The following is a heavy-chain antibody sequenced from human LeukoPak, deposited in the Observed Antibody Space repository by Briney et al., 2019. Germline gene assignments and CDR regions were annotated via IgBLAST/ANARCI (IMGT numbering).Heavy chain of an antibody. D-gene: IGHD3-3*01. J-gene: IGHJ4*02. CDR2: TSAYNGNT. CDR3: ARGRITIFGVVTPHFDY. V-gene: IGHV1-18*04. Sequence: AASVKVSCKASGYTFTSYGISWVRQAPGQGLEWMGWTSAYNGNTNYAQKLQGRVTMTTDTSTSTAYMELRSLRSDDTAVYYCARGRITIFGVVTPHFDYWGQGTLVTVSS. CDR1: GYTFTSYG.